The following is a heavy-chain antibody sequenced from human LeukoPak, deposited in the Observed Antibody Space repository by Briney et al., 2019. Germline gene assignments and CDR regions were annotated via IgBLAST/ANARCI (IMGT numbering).Heavy chain of an antibody. CDR1: GFTFSSYW. CDR2: IRKDGSEK. D-gene: IGHD5-18*01. Sequence: GGSLRLSCAASGFTFSSYWMSWVRQAPGKGLEWVANIRKDGSEKYYVDSVKGRFTISRDNAKKSLYLQMNSLGAEDTAVYYCARHLSGITGYTYGRGIDYWGQGTLLTVSS. J-gene: IGHJ4*02. CDR3: ARHLSGITGYTYGRGIDY. V-gene: IGHV3-7*01.